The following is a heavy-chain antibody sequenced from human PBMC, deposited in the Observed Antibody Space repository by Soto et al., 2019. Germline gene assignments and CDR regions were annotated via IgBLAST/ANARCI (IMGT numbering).Heavy chain of an antibody. CDR1: GFTFSSYW. CDR2: INSDGSST. J-gene: IGHJ4*02. Sequence: GGSLRLSCAASGFTFSSYWMHWVRQAPGKGLVWVSRINSDGSSTSYADSVKGRFTISRDNAKNTLYLQMNSLRAEDTAVYYCLFFSTAAGEFDYWGQGTLVTVSS. D-gene: IGHD6-13*01. CDR3: LFFSTAAGEFDY. V-gene: IGHV3-74*01.